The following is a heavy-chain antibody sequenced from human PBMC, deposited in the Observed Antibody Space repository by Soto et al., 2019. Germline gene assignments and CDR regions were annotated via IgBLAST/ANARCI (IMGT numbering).Heavy chain of an antibody. J-gene: IGHJ4*02. Sequence: EVHLLESGGGLVQPGGSLRLSCAASGFTFNDYAMTWVRQAPGKGLDWVSSISDSGADTYYADSVKGRFTVSRANSRNTLFQQMNSRRAEDTALFYCAKILADSASSAYFDYWGQGALVTVSS. CDR1: GFTFNDYA. CDR2: ISDSGADT. V-gene: IGHV3-23*01. CDR3: AKILADSASSAYFDY. D-gene: IGHD1-26*01.